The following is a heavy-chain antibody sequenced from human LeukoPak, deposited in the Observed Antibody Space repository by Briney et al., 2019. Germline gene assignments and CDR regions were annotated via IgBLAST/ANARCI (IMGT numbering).Heavy chain of an antibody. CDR3: ARDDGSGSYNY. CDR2: ISSSGRTI. V-gene: IGHV3-11*04. D-gene: IGHD3-10*01. Sequence: GGSLRLSCAASGFTFSDYYMSWIRQAPGKGLEWVSYISSSGRTIHYADSVKGRFTISRDNAKNTLYLQMNSLRAEDTAVYYCARDDGSGSYNYWGQGTLVTVSS. J-gene: IGHJ4*02. CDR1: GFTFSDYY.